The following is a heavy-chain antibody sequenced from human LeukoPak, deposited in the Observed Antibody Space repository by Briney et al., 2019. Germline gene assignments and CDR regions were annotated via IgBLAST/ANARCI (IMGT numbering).Heavy chain of an antibody. Sequence: ASVKVSCKASGYTFTGYYMHWVRQAPGQGLEWMGWINPNSGGTNYAQKFQGRVTMTRGTSISTAYMELSRLRSDDTAVYYCARPYCTNGVCYTFFDYWGQGTLVTVSS. V-gene: IGHV1-2*02. D-gene: IGHD2-8*01. CDR2: INPNSGGT. J-gene: IGHJ4*02. CDR3: ARPYCTNGVCYTFFDY. CDR1: GYTFTGYY.